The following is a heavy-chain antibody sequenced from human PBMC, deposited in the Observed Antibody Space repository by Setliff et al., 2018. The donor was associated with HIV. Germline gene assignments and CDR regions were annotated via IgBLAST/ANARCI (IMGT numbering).Heavy chain of an antibody. D-gene: IGHD2-21*02. J-gene: IGHJ3*02. Sequence: PPETLSPTSTVSGDSISSVFYWGWIRQPTGKGLEWIWSISHSGKTYYMPSLQSPVTITVDMSKNQFSLTLNSVTAADTAVYYCARGQGCGGGCHYAFEMWGQGTMVTVSS. CDR1: GDSISSVFY. CDR3: ARGQGCGGGCHYAFEM. CDR2: ISHSGKT. V-gene: IGHV4-38-2*02.